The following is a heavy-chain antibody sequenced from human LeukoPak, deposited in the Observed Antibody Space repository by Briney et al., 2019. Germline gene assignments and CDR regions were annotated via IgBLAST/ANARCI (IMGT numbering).Heavy chain of an antibody. D-gene: IGHD3-10*02. CDR3: AELGITMIGGV. CDR2: ISSSGSTI. J-gene: IGHJ6*04. CDR1: GFTFSSYE. V-gene: IGHV3-48*03. Sequence: GGSLRLSCAASGFTFSSYEMNWVRQAPGKGLEGVSYISSSGSTIYYADSVKGRFTISRDNDKNSLYLQMNSLRAEDTAVYYCAELGITMIGGVWGKGTTVTISS.